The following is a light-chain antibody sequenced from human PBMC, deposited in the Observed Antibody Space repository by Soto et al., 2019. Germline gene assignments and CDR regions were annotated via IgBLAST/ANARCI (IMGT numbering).Light chain of an antibody. CDR1: QSVLYSSNNKNY. CDR2: WAS. V-gene: IGKV4-1*01. CDR3: QQYYGTPFT. Sequence: DIVMTQSPDSLAVSLGERATFNCKSSQSVLYSSNNKNYLAWYHQKPGQPPKLLINWASTRESGVPDRFSGSGSGTDFTLTTSSLQAEDVAVYYCQQYYGTPFTFGGGTKVEIK. J-gene: IGKJ4*01.